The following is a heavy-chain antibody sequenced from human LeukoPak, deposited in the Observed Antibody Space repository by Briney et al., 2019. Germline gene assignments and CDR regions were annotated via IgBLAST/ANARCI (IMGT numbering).Heavy chain of an antibody. J-gene: IGHJ4*02. CDR3: ARVGYYYGSGSYLFDY. D-gene: IGHD3-10*01. Sequence: SETLSLTCTVSGGXISSGDYYWSWIRQPPGKGLEWIGYIYFSGSTYSNPSLKSRVTISVDTSKNQFSLKLSSVTAADTAVYYCARVGYYYGSGSYLFDYWGQGTLVTVSS. CDR1: GGXISSGDYY. CDR2: IYFSGST. V-gene: IGHV4-30-4*01.